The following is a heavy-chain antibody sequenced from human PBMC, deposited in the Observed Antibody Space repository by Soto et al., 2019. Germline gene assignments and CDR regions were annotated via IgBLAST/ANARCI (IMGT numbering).Heavy chain of an antibody. D-gene: IGHD2-15*01. Sequence: QVTLKESGPVLVKPTETLTLTCTVSGFSLSNARMGVSWIRQPPGKALEWLAHIFSNDEKSYSTSLKSRLTTPNDTSKSPVVLTKTSMDPVDTATYYCARILVRRVVVAATRGAFDIWGQGTMVTVSS. CDR2: IFSNDEK. CDR3: ARILVRRVVVAATRGAFDI. V-gene: IGHV2-26*01. J-gene: IGHJ3*02. CDR1: GFSLSNARMG.